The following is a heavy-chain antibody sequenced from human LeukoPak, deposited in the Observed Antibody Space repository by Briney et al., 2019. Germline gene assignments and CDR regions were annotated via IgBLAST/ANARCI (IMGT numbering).Heavy chain of an antibody. Sequence: SETLSLTCTVSGDSISSSNSYWGWIRQPPGKGLEWIGSIYYSGSTYYNPSLKSRVTISVDTSKNQFSLKLSSVTAADTAVYYCARWAKAVAGQVRDAFDIWGQGTMVTVSS. CDR1: GDSISSSNSY. V-gene: IGHV4-39*01. CDR3: ARWAKAVAGQVRDAFDI. CDR2: IYYSGST. D-gene: IGHD6-19*01. J-gene: IGHJ3*02.